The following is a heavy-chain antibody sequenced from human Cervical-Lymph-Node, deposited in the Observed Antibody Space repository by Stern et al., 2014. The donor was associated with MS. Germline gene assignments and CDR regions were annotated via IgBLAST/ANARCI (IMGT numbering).Heavy chain of an antibody. CDR1: GITFNYYA. J-gene: IGHJ6*02. V-gene: IGHV3-23*04. CDR3: AKDRILLHGSRDV. CDR2: ISDSGDNT. Sequence: EVHLVESGGGLVQPGGSLRLSCVASGITFNYYALTWVRQTPGKGLEWVSTISDSGDNTYYGDSVKGRFTISRVNSKNTLYLQMNSLRAEDTAVYYCAKDRILLHGSRDVWGQGTTVTVSS. D-gene: IGHD3-10*01.